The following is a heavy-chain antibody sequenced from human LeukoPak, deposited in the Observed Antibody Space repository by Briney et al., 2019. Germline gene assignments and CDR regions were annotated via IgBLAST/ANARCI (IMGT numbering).Heavy chain of an antibody. D-gene: IGHD3-10*01. CDR2: IYTSGST. Sequence: ASETLSLTCTVSGGSISSYYRSWIRQPPGKGLEWIGYIYTSGSTNYNPSLKSRVTISVDTSKNQFSLKLSSVTAADTAVYYCARHNDIGSGSSWLDPWGQGTLVTVSS. CDR3: ARHNDIGSGSSWLDP. V-gene: IGHV4-4*09. J-gene: IGHJ5*02. CDR1: GGSISSYY.